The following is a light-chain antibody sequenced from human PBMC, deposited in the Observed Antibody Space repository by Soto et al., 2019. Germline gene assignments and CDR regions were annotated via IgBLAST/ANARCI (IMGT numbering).Light chain of an antibody. CDR2: DAS. J-gene: IGKJ4*01. Sequence: IQMTHSPSPLSVSFGDSLTINSKASQGISGWLAWYQQKTGKAPKLLIYDASRLERGVPSSFSGSGYGTEFNLTISSLQTDDFATYYCQQSYSTPLTFGGGTKVDIK. CDR1: QGISGW. V-gene: IGKV1-5*01. CDR3: QQSYSTPLT.